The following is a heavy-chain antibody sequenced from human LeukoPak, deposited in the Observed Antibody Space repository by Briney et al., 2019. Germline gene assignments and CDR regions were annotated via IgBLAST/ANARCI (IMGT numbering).Heavy chain of an antibody. CDR2: ISTSGTST. Sequence: GGSLRLSCAASGFTFSSYVMSWVRPAPGMGLEWVSAISTSGTSTNYADSVKGRFTVSRDNSKNTLYLQMNSLRAEDTAVYYCAKDRDWGQGTLVTVSS. J-gene: IGHJ4*02. CDR3: AKDRD. CDR1: GFTFSSYV. V-gene: IGHV3-23*01.